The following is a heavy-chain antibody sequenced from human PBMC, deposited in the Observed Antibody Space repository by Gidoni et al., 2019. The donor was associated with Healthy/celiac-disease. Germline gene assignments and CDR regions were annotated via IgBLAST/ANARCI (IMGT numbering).Heavy chain of an antibody. D-gene: IGHD3-10*01. Sequence: EVQLVESGGGLVKPGGSLRLSRAASGFTFSSYSMNWVRQAPGKGLEWVSSISSSSSYIYYADSGKGRFTISRDNAKNSLYLQMNSLRAEDTAVYYCARVCLGGFGSGGMDVWGQGTTVTVSS. CDR3: ARVCLGGFGSGGMDV. V-gene: IGHV3-21*01. CDR2: ISSSSSYI. J-gene: IGHJ6*02. CDR1: GFTFSSYS.